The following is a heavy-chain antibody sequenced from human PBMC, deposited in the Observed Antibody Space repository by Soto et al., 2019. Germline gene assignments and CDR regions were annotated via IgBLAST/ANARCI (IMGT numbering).Heavy chain of an antibody. V-gene: IGHV3-64*01. Sequence: EVQLAESGGGLAQPGGSLRLSCAASGFTLSGYAMDWVRQAPGKGLEYVSGISSNGVGTYYANSVQGRFTISRDNSKNTVYLQMRSLRPEDMAVYYCARRALPDFYYVDGWGKGTTVTVSS. CDR1: GFTLSGYA. J-gene: IGHJ6*03. CDR2: ISSNGVGT. CDR3: ARRALPDFYYVDG.